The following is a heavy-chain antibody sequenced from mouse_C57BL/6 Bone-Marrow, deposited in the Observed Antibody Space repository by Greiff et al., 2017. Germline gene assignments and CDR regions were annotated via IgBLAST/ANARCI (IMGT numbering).Heavy chain of an antibody. CDR3: ARYAY. V-gene: IGHV1-50*01. CDR1: GYTFTSYW. CDR2: IDPSDSYT. J-gene: IGHJ3*01. Sequence: QVQLQQPGAELVKPGASVKLSCKASGYTFTSYWMQWVKQRPGQGLEWIGEIDPSDSYTNYTQKFKGKATLTVDTSSSTAYMQLSSLTSEDSAVYYCARYAYWGQGTLVTVSA.